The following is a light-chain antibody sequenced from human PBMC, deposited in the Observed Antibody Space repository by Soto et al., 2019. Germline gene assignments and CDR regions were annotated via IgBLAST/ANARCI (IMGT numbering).Light chain of an antibody. J-gene: IGKJ1*01. CDR1: QGISNY. CDR2: AAS. V-gene: IGKV1-27*01. CDR3: QKYNGAPWT. Sequence: DIQMTQSPSSLSASVGDRVTITCRASQGISNYLAWYQQKPGKVPKLLIYAASTLQSGVPYRFSGSGSGTEFTLTTSSLQPEDVATYYCQKYNGAPWTFGQGTKVEIE.